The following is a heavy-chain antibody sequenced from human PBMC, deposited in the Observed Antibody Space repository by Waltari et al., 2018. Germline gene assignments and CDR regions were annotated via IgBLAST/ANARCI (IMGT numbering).Heavy chain of an antibody. D-gene: IGHD6-6*01. V-gene: IGHV3-33*01. J-gene: IGHJ4*02. CDR2: IWYDGSNK. CDR1: TFSSYG. CDR3: ARSIAARPGDY. Sequence: TFSSYGMPRVRQAPGKGLEWVAVIWYDGSNKYYADSVKGRFTISRDNSKNTLYLQMNSLRAEDTAVYYCARSIAARPGDYWGQGTLVTVSS.